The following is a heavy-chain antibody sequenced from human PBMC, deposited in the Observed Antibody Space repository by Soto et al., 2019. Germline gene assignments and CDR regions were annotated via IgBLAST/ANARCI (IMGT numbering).Heavy chain of an antibody. D-gene: IGHD3-16*01. Sequence: GGSLRLSCAASGFTFSSYAMTWVRQAPGKGLEWVSATSASADSTYYADSVKGRFTISRDNSKKTLYLQMDSLRVEDTAIYYCAKDRPITFGGLGSYFDRWGQGTLVTVSS. CDR3: AKDRPITFGGLGSYFDR. CDR1: GFTFSSYA. V-gene: IGHV3-23*01. CDR2: TSASADST. J-gene: IGHJ4*02.